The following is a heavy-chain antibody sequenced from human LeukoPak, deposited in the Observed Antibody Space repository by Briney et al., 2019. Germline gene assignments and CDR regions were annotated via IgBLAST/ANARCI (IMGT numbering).Heavy chain of an antibody. D-gene: IGHD3-9*01. J-gene: IGHJ6*02. Sequence: ASVKVSCKASGYTFTGYYMHWVRQPPGQGLEWMGWINPNSGGTNYAQKFQGRVTMTRDTSISTAYMELSRLRSDDTAVYYCARPGYDILTGYYSLRYYYNGMDVWGQGTTVTVSS. CDR1: GYTFTGYY. CDR2: INPNSGGT. V-gene: IGHV1-2*02. CDR3: ARPGYDILTGYYSLRYYYNGMDV.